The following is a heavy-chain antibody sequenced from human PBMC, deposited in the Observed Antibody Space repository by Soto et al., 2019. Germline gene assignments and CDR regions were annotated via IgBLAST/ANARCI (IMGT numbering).Heavy chain of an antibody. CDR3: ARAIAVAGNGVDYYYYYMDV. V-gene: IGHV1-69*02. Sequence: QVQLVQSGAEVKKPGSSVKVSCKASGGTFSSYTISWVRQAPGQGLEWMGRIIPTLGIANYAQKFQGRVTITADKSTSTAYMELSSLRSEDTAVYYCARAIAVAGNGVDYYYYYMDVWGKGTTVTVSS. D-gene: IGHD6-19*01. CDR2: IIPTLGIA. CDR1: GGTFSSYT. J-gene: IGHJ6*03.